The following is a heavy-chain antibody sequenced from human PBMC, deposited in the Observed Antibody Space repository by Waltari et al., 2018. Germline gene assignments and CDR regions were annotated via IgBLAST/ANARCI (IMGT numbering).Heavy chain of an antibody. CDR3: AKERANSGAWDYLEY. D-gene: IGHD6-25*01. CDR2: LYSNNNA. J-gene: IGHJ4*02. CDR1: GCDVGSGL. V-gene: IGHV3-66*02. Sequence: EVQLVASGGGLLKPGASLRLSCVASGCDVGSGLLTWIRQAPGGGLECVSILYSNNNAYYADSVEGRFTVSRDSARNALFLQMDRLRPEDTGVYFCAKERANSGAWDYLEYWGRGILVTVSS.